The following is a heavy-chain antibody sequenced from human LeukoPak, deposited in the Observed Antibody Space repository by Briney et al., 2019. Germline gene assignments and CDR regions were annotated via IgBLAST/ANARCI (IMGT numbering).Heavy chain of an antibody. V-gene: IGHV4-59*01. CDR3: ARDQRDSSAFYGLDV. CDR1: GGSIRNYY. D-gene: IGHD3-22*01. Sequence: SETLSLTCTVSGGSIRNYYWSWIRLPPGKGLEWIGYIYYSGSTNYNPSLKSRVTMSLDTSKNQLSLKLTSVTAADTAVYYCARDQRDSSAFYGLDVWGQGTTVTVSS. CDR2: IYYSGST. J-gene: IGHJ6*02.